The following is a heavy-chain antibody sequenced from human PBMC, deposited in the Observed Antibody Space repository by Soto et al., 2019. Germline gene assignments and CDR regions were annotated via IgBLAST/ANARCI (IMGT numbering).Heavy chain of an antibody. CDR2: IYSDGST. CDR3: ANQRGGYDRDFDY. J-gene: IGHJ4*02. V-gene: IGHV3-66*01. CDR1: GSTVSSNY. D-gene: IGHD5-12*01. Sequence: GGSLRLSCAASGSTVSSNYMSWVRQAPGKGLEWVSVIYSDGSTYYADSVKGRFTISRDNSKNTLYLQMNSLRAEDTAVYYCANQRGGYDRDFDYWGQGTLVTVPS.